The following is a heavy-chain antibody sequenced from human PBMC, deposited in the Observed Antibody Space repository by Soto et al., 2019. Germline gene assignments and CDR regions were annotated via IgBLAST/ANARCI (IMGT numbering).Heavy chain of an antibody. Sequence: ASVKVSCKASGYTFTSYGISWVRQAPGQGLEWMGWISAYNGNTNYAQKLQGRVTMTTDTSTSTAYMELRSLRSDDTAVYYCARDRQVYLGGPDAFDIWDQGTMVTVSS. CDR1: GYTFTSYG. CDR3: ARDRQVYLGGPDAFDI. CDR2: ISAYNGNT. V-gene: IGHV1-18*01. D-gene: IGHD7-27*01. J-gene: IGHJ3*02.